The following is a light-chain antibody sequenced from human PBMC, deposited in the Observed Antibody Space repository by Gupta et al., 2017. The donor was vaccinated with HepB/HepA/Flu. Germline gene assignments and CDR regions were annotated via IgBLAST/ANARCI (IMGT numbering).Light chain of an antibody. CDR1: RSAVGGYNY. V-gene: IGLV2-14*01. CDR2: DVS. Sequence: QSALTQPASVAASPGQSTTSSCTGTRSAVGGYNYVSWYQQHPGKAHKLRSYDVSNLPSGVSNRFSGSKSGNTASLTISALQAEDEAEYYCSSYTNSGTLGGVFGGGTKLTVL. J-gene: IGLJ2*01. CDR3: SSYTNSGTLGGV.